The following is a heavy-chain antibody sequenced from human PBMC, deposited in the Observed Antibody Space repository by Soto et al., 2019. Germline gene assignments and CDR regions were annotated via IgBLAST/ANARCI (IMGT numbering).Heavy chain of an antibody. CDR1: GGSISSSNW. V-gene: IGHV4-4*02. D-gene: IGHD1-26*01. CDR2: IYHSGST. J-gene: IGHJ6*02. CDR3: ARGGSYYNYYYGMDV. Sequence: PSETLSLTCAVSGGSISSSNWWSWVRQPPGKGLEWIGEIYHSGSTNYNPSLKSRVTISVDKSKNQFSLKLSSVTAADTAVYYCARGGSYYNYYYGMDVWGQGTTVTV.